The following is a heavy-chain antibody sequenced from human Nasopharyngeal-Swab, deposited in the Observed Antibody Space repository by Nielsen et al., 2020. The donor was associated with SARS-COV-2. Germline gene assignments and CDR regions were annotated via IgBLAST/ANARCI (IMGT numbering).Heavy chain of an antibody. J-gene: IGHJ5*02. CDR1: GFTFSTYA. CDR3: AKDPRREYDFLNWFDP. Sequence: GESLKISCAASGFTFSTYAMYWVRQPPAKGLEWVSIISGSGGSTYYADSVKGRFTISRDNSKNTLFLQMNGLRGEDTAVYYCAKDPRREYDFLNWFDPWGQGTLVTVSS. D-gene: IGHD3/OR15-3a*01. CDR2: ISGSGGST. V-gene: IGHV3-23*01.